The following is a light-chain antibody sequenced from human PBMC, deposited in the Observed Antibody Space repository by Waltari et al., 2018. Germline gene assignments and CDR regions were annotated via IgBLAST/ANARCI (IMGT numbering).Light chain of an antibody. CDR1: SSDFAVSNS. V-gene: IGLV2-14*01. CDR2: DVS. Sequence: QSALTQSASVSGSPGQSITIPCTGTSSDFAVSNSVSWYQQHPGKAPQLMIYDVSKRPSGVSNRFSGSKSGNTASLTISGLQAEDEADYYCSSYTSTWVFGGGTKLTVL. CDR3: SSYTSTWV. J-gene: IGLJ3*02.